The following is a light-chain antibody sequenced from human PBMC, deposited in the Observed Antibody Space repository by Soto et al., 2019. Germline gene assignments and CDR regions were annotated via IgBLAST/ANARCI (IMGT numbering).Light chain of an antibody. CDR3: QAYDYSLTAFV. J-gene: IGLJ3*02. V-gene: IGLV1-40*01. Sequence: QAVLTQPPSVSGAPGQRVTISCTGNNSNLGAGYDVHWYQQLPGAAPKLVIFGNRNRPSGVPERYSGSKSGTSASLAITGLQAEDEADYYCQAYDYSLTAFVFGGGTKLTVL. CDR2: GNR. CDR1: NSNLGAGYD.